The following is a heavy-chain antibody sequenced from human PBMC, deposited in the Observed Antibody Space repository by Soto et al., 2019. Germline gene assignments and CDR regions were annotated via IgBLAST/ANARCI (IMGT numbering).Heavy chain of an antibody. J-gene: IGHJ3*02. Sequence: QVQLVQSGAEVKKPGSSVKVSCKASGGTFSTYTIIWVRQAPGQGLEWIGRILPMLDITNSAQRCQCRVTITADQSTSTAYLELSSLRSEDTAVYYCTLGSWSAETFDIWGRGTMVTGSS. V-gene: IGHV1-69*02. CDR1: GGTFSTYT. D-gene: IGHD6-13*01. CDR2: ILPMLDIT. CDR3: TLGSWSAETFDI.